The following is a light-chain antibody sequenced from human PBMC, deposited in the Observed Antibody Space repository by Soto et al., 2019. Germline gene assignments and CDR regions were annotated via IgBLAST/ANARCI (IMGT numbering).Light chain of an antibody. Sequence: DIQMTQSPSTLSATAGDRVTITCRASQSISAWLAWYQQKPGKAPKLLIYDASNLESGVPSRFSGSGSGTEFTLTISSLQPDDIATYYCQQCHRYLTFGQGTKVDIK. V-gene: IGKV1-5*01. J-gene: IGKJ1*01. CDR2: DAS. CDR1: QSISAW. CDR3: QQCHRYLT.